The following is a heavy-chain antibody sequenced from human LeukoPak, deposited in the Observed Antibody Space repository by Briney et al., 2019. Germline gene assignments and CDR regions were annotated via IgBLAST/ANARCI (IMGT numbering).Heavy chain of an antibody. CDR2: IYYSGST. CDR3: ARDMGSYGHPFSFDY. V-gene: IGHV4-31*03. Sequence: SETLSLTCTVSGGSISSGGYYWSWIRQHPGKGLEWIGYIYYSGSTYYNPSLKSRVTISVDTSKNQFSLQLNSVSPEDTAVYYCARDMGSYGHPFSFDYWGQGTLVTVSS. J-gene: IGHJ4*02. CDR1: GGSISSGGYY. D-gene: IGHD3-16*01.